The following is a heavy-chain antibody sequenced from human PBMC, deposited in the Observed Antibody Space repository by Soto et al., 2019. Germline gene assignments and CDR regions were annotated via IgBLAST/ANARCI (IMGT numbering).Heavy chain of an antibody. J-gene: IGHJ4*02. CDR1: GFTFSSYA. Sequence: PGGSLRLSCAASGFTFSSYAMHWVRQAPGKGLEWVAVISYDGSNKYYADSVKGRFTISRDNSKNTLYLQMNSLRAEDTAVYYCANYDSSGYQAFDYSGQGSLVTVSS. CDR3: ANYDSSGYQAFDY. CDR2: ISYDGSNK. D-gene: IGHD3-22*01. V-gene: IGHV3-30-3*01.